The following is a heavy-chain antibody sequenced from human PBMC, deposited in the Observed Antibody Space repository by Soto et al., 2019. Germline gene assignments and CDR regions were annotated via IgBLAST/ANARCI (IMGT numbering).Heavy chain of an antibody. CDR2: IYYSGST. Sequence: TETLSLTCAVYGGSFSGYYWNWIRQPPGKGLEWIGDIYYSGSTNYNPSLKSRVTISVDTSKNQFSLKLSSVTAADTAVYYCARDRWDPKSYYYYYGMDVWGQGTTVTVSS. D-gene: IGHD1-26*01. V-gene: IGHV4-59*01. CDR3: ARDRWDPKSYYYYYGMDV. J-gene: IGHJ6*02. CDR1: GGSFSGYY.